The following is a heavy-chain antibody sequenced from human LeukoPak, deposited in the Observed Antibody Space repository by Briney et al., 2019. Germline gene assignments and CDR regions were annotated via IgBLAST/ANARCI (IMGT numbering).Heavy chain of an antibody. CDR1: GGTFSSYA. V-gene: IGHV1-69*01. Sequence: GASVKVPCKASGGTFSSYAISWVRQAPGQGLEWMGGVIPIFGTANYAQKFQGRVTITADESTSTAYMELSSLRSEDTAVYYCASPYGDYPPHRAYYYYYYGMDVWGQGTTVTVSS. D-gene: IGHD4-17*01. J-gene: IGHJ6*02. CDR2: VIPIFGTA. CDR3: ASPYGDYPPHRAYYYYYYGMDV.